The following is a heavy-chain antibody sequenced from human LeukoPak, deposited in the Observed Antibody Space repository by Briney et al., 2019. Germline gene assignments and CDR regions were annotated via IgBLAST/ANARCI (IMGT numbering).Heavy chain of an antibody. V-gene: IGHV1-18*01. CDR1: GYTFTTYG. CDR3: ARGNHYYDSKDYFDY. D-gene: IGHD3-22*01. J-gene: IGHJ4*02. Sequence: GASVKVSCKASGYTFTTYGITWVRQAPGQGLEWMGWISTYNGNRNYAQKLQGRVTMTTDTSTTTAYMELSSLRSEDTAVYYCARGNHYYDSKDYFDYWGQGTLVTVSS. CDR2: ISTYNGNR.